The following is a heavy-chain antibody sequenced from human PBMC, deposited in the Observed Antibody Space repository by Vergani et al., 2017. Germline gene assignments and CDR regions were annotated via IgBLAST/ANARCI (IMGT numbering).Heavy chain of an antibody. CDR3: AIQGSVAGPPGYYDGMDV. Sequence: QVQLVQSGAEVKKPGASVKVSCKASGYTFTSYDINWVRQATGQGLEWMGWMNPNSGNTGYAQKFQGRVTITRNTSISTAYMELSSLRYEDTAVYYCAIQGSVAGPPGYYDGMDVWGQGTTVTVSS. CDR2: MNPNSGNT. J-gene: IGHJ6*02. D-gene: IGHD6-19*01. CDR1: GYTFTSYD. V-gene: IGHV1-8*03.